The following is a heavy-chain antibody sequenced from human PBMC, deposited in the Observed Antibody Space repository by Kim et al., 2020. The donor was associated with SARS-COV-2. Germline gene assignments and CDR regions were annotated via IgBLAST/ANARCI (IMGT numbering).Heavy chain of an antibody. V-gene: IGHV3-53*01. CDR2: IYGGGST. CDR1: GFTVSSKH. Sequence: GGSLRLSCAASGFTVSSKHMSWVRQAPGKGLEWVSVIYGGGSTLYADSVKGRFTISRDNSKNTLYLQMNSLRVEDTAVYYCARDVGISYWYFDLWGRGTLVTVS. CDR3: ARDVGISYWYFDL. D-gene: IGHD1-26*01. J-gene: IGHJ2*01.